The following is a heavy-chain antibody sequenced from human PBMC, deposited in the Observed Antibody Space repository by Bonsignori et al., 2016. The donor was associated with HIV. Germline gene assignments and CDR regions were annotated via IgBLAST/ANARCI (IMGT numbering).Heavy chain of an antibody. CDR2: INPSGGST. V-gene: IGHV1-46*01. Sequence: WVRQAPGQGLEWMGIINPSGGSTSYAQKFQGRVTMTRDTSTSTVYMELSSLRSEDTAVYYCARDPRSRGTFDIWGQGTMVTVSS. CDR3: ARDPRSRGTFDI. J-gene: IGHJ3*02. D-gene: IGHD3-22*01.